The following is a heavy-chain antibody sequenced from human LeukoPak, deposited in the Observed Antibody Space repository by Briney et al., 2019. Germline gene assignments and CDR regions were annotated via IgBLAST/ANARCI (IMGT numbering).Heavy chain of an antibody. CDR2: IYFSGST. Sequence: PSETLSLTCTVSGGSIRSSYYYWSWIRQHPGTGLEWIGYIYFSGSTYYNPSLKSRVTISVDTSKNQFSLKLSSVTAADTAVYYCASSRYYDTGDDAFDIWGQGTMVTVSS. D-gene: IGHD3-22*01. V-gene: IGHV4-31*03. CDR1: GGSIRSSYYY. CDR3: ASSRYYDTGDDAFDI. J-gene: IGHJ3*02.